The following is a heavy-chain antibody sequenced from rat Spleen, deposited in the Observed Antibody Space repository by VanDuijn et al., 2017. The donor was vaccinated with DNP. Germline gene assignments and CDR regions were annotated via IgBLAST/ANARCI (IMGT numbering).Heavy chain of an antibody. CDR1: GYSITSYY. J-gene: IGHJ2*01. CDR3: ARWTRYFDY. CDR2: ITYSGTT. D-gene: IGHD1-7*01. Sequence: EVQLQESGSGLVKPSQSLSLTCSVTGYSITSYYWGWIRKFPGNKMDWIGHITYSGTTTYNPSLKSRISITRDTSKNHFFLQLNSVTTEDTATYYCARWTRYFDYWGQGVMVTVSS. V-gene: IGHV3-1*01.